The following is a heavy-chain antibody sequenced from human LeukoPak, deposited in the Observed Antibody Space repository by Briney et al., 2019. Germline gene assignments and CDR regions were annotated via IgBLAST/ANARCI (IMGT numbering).Heavy chain of an antibody. CDR3: ARRPYSSGRRNWFDP. D-gene: IGHD6-19*01. CDR1: GGSISSYY. Sequence: PSETLSLTCTVSGGSISSYYWSWIRQPPGKGLEWIGEINHSGSTNYNPSLKSRVTISVDTSKNQFSLKLSSMTAADTAVYYCARRPYSSGRRNWFDPWGQGTLVTVSS. V-gene: IGHV4-34*01. J-gene: IGHJ5*02. CDR2: INHSGST.